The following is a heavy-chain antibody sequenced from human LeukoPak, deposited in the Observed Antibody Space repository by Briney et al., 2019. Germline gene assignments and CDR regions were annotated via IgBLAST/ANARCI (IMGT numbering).Heavy chain of an antibody. V-gene: IGHV3-23*01. CDR2: FSDNGDGI. D-gene: IGHD5-24*01. J-gene: IGHJ4*02. CDR1: GFTFSDYY. Sequence: GGSLRLSCAASGFTFSDYYMSWIRQAPGKGLEWVSGFSDNGDGIHYADSVKDRFTISRDIPRNTLYLQMNSLRDDDTAVYYCAKRLRDGYNSPIDYWGQGILVTVSS. CDR3: AKRLRDGYNSPIDY.